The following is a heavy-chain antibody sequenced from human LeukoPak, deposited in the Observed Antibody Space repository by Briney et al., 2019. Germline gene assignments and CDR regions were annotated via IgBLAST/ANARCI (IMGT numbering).Heavy chain of an antibody. J-gene: IGHJ5*02. CDR2: INLNSGGT. CDR3: ARADRLHGGPYLIGP. Sequence: ASVNVSCKTSGYSFTDYYMHWVRQAPGQGLEWMGWINLNSGGTSSAQKFQGRVTMTRDTSITTVYMEVRWLTSDDTAVYYCARADRLHGGPYLIGPWGQGTLVTVSS. D-gene: IGHD2-21*01. V-gene: IGHV1-2*02. CDR1: GYSFTDYY.